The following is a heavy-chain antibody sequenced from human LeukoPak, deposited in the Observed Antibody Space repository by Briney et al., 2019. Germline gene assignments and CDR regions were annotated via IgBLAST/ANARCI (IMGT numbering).Heavy chain of an antibody. CDR2: IKQDGSEK. D-gene: IGHD2-15*01. CDR1: GFTFSTYW. J-gene: IGHJ4*02. V-gene: IGHV3-7*01. CDR3: ARVHGGYPFDH. Sequence: GGSLRLSCAASGFTFSTYWMSWVRQAPGKGLEWVTNIKQDGSEKNYVDSVKGRFTISRDNAKNSLYLQMNSLRAEDTAVYYCARVHGGYPFDHWGQGTLVTVSS.